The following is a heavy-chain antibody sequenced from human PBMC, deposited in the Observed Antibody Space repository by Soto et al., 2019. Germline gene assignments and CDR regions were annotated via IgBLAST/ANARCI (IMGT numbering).Heavy chain of an antibody. CDR3: ARQVGFYWYFDL. J-gene: IGHJ2*01. D-gene: IGHD1-26*01. V-gene: IGHV3-66*04. CDR1: GFTVSSSY. Sequence: EVQLVESGGGLVQPGGSLRLSCAASGFTVSSSYLSWVRQAPGKGLEWVSAIYSGGNTYYADSVKGRFTISRDNSKDTLYLQMNSLRADDTAIYYCARQVGFYWYFDLWGRGTLVTVSS. CDR2: IYSGGNT.